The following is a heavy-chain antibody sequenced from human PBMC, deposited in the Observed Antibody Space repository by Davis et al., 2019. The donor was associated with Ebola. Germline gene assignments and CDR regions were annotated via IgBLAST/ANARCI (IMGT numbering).Heavy chain of an antibody. V-gene: IGHV4-30-2*02. Sequence: PSETLSLTCAVSGGSISSGGYSWSWIRQPPGKGLEWIGYIYHSGSTYYNPSLKSRVTISVDTSKNQFSLKLSSVTAADTAVYYCAGGYSSSWYYYWGQGTLVTVSS. CDR3: AGGYSSSWYYY. J-gene: IGHJ4*02. CDR2: IYHSGST. D-gene: IGHD6-13*01. CDR1: GGSISSGGYS.